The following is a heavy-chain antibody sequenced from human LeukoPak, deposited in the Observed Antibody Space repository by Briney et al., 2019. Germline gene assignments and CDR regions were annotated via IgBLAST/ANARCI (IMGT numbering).Heavy chain of an antibody. CDR2: INPNDVDT. D-gene: IGHD2-2*01. CDR1: GYTFTDYY. CDR3: ARANFLYCSSSTCLFDY. J-gene: IGHJ4*02. V-gene: IGHV1-2*02. Sequence: GASVKVSCKASGYTFTDYYMHCVRQAPGQGFEWMGWINPNDVDTNYAQKFQGRVTMTRDTSISTAHMEVSRLRSDDTAVYYCARANFLYCSSSTCLFDYWGQGTLVTVSS.